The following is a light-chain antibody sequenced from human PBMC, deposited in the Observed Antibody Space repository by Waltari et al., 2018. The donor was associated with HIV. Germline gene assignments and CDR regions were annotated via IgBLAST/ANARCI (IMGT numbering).Light chain of an antibody. J-gene: IGKJ1*01. CDR2: GAS. Sequence: EIALTPSPGTLSLSPGERATLPCRASQTISSTYLAWYQQKPGQPPRLRISGASSRATGIPDRVSGSGSGTDFTLTISSLEPEYCAVYDCQQYIGSPRTFGQGTKVELK. CDR1: QTISSTY. V-gene: IGKV3-20*01. CDR3: QQYIGSPRT.